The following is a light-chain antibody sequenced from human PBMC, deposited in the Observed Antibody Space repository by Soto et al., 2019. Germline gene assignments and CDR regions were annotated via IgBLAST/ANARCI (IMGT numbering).Light chain of an antibody. CDR3: QQYNNWIT. Sequence: IGLTPSPGTPALSPGERATLSCRVSQSVSSNLAWYQQKPGQAPRLLIYGASTRATGIPARFSGSGSGTEFTLTISSLQSEDFAVYYCQQYNNWITFGQGTRLEIK. CDR1: QSVSSN. V-gene: IGKV3-15*01. CDR2: GAS. J-gene: IGKJ5*01.